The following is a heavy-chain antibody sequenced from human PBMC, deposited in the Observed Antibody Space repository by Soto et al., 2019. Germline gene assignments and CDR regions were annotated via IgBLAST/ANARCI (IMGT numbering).Heavy chain of an antibody. CDR2: IYTSGST. J-gene: IGHJ2*01. V-gene: IGHV4-4*07. Sequence: PSETLSLTCTVSGGSIGSYYWSWIRQPAGKGLEWIGRIYTSGSTNYNPSLKSRVTMSVDTSKNQFSLKLSSVTAADTAVYYCARDVYYDFWSGYYHRGWYFDLWGRGTLVTV. CDR1: GGSIGSYY. CDR3: ARDVYYDFWSGYYHRGWYFDL. D-gene: IGHD3-3*01.